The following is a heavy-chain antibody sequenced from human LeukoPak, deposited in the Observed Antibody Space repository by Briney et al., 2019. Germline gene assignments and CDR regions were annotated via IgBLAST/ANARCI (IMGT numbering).Heavy chain of an antibody. CDR2: LNRDGSEA. V-gene: IGHV3-7*01. CDR3: ARDFGPNSIDY. J-gene: IGHJ4*02. D-gene: IGHD4/OR15-4a*01. Sequence: GGSLRLSCTASGFTFGTYWMSWIRQTPEKGLEWVANLNRDGSEAYYLDSVKGRFTISRDSAKNSVYLQMNSLRADDTAVYYCARDFGPNSIDYWGQGTLVTVSS. CDR1: GFTFGTYW.